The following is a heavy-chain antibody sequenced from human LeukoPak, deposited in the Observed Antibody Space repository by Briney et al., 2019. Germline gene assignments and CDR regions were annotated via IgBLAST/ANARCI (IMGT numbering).Heavy chain of an antibody. CDR2: IGGSGGTT. J-gene: IGHJ4*02. Sequence: GGSLRLSCAASGFTFRSYGMSWVRQAPGKGLEWVSAIGGSGGTTYYADSVEGRFTISRDNSKNTLYLQMNSLRAEDTAVYYCAKVVTGSGTDYWGQGTLVTVSS. CDR1: GFTFRSYG. CDR3: AKVVTGSGTDY. V-gene: IGHV3-23*01. D-gene: IGHD6-19*01.